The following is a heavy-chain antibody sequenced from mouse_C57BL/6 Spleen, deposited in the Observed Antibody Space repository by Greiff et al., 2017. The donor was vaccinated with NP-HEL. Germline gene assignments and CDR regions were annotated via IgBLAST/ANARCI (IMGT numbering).Heavy chain of an antibody. CDR3: ASGGSSGYAWFAY. CDR2: IDPSDSYT. CDR1: GYTFTSYW. Sequence: QVQLQQPGAELVKPGASVKLSCKASGYTFTSYWMQWVKQRPGQGLEWIGEIDPSDSYTNYNQKFKGKATLTVDTSSSTAYMQLSSLTSEDSAVYYCASGGSSGYAWFAYWGQGTLVTVSA. J-gene: IGHJ3*01. V-gene: IGHV1-50*01. D-gene: IGHD3-2*02.